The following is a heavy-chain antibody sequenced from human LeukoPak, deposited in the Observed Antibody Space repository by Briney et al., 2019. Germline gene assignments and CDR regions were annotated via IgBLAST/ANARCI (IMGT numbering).Heavy chain of an antibody. J-gene: IGHJ4*02. CDR3: ARDRESWFGELFHYFDY. D-gene: IGHD3-10*01. CDR2: INSDGSST. V-gene: IGHV3-74*01. Sequence: AGESLKISCAASGFTFSSYWMHWVRQAPGKGLVWVSRINSDGSSTSYADSVKGRFTISRDNAKNTLYLQMNSLRAEDTAVYYCARDRESWFGELFHYFDYWGQGTLVTVSS. CDR1: GFTFSSYW.